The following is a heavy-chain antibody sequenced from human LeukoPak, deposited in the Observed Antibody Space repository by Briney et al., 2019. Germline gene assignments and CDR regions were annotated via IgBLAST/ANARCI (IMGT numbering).Heavy chain of an antibody. CDR2: IWYDGSNK. D-gene: IGHD3-9*01. CDR1: GFTFSSYG. J-gene: IGHJ6*04. Sequence: GGSLRLSCAASGFTFSSYGMHRVRQAPGKGLERVAVIWYDGSNKYYADSVKGRFTISRDNSKITLYLQMNSLRAEDTAVYYCARAAQFTIFYGMDVWGKGTTVTVSS. CDR3: ARAAQFTIFYGMDV. V-gene: IGHV3-33*01.